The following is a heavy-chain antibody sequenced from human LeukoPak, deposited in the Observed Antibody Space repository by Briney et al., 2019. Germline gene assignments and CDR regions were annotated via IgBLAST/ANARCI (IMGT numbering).Heavy chain of an antibody. CDR3: VRDKVTADY. Sequence: ASVKVSCKASGYTFTSYYLHWVRQAPGQGLEWMGWINPSSGDTKLAQTFQGRVTMTRDASITTAYLELSSLRSDDTAIFFCVRDKVTADYWGQGTLDTVSS. CDR2: INPSSGDT. CDR1: GYTFTSYY. D-gene: IGHD2-21*02. J-gene: IGHJ4*02. V-gene: IGHV1-2*02.